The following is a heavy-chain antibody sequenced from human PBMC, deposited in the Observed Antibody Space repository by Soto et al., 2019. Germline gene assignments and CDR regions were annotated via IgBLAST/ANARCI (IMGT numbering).Heavy chain of an antibody. CDR3: ARSQGGSSSLDIYYYYYYGMDV. D-gene: IGHD2-15*01. CDR1: GGTFSSYA. V-gene: IGHV1-69*01. CDR2: VIPIFGTA. J-gene: IGHJ6*02. Sequence: QLQLVQSGAEVKKPGSSVKVSCKAPGGTFSSYAISWVRQAPGQGLEWMGGVIPIFGTAKYAQKFQGRVTITADESTSTGYMELRSLRSEDTAVYYCARSQGGSSSLDIYYYYYYGMDVWGQGTTVTVSS.